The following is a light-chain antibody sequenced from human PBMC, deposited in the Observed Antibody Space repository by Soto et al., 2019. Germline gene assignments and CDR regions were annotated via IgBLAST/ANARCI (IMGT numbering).Light chain of an antibody. Sequence: EIVLTQPPGTLSLPTGERATLSCRASQSVSSSYLTWYQQKPGQAPRLLIYGASSRATGIPDRFSGSGSGTDFTLTISRLEPEDFAVYYCQQYGSSPPITFGQGTRLEIK. CDR3: QQYGSSPPIT. CDR1: QSVSSSY. J-gene: IGKJ5*01. CDR2: GAS. V-gene: IGKV3-20*01.